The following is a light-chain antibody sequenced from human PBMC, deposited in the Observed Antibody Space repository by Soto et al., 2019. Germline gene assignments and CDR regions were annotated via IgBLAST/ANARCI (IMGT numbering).Light chain of an antibody. V-gene: IGKV1-39*01. CDR3: QQSYSTQYT. CDR1: QSISTY. CDR2: AAS. Sequence: DIQMTQSPSSLSASVGDRVTITCRASQSISTYLKWYQHKPGKAPKVLIYAASSLQSGVPSRFSGSGSGTDFTLTISSLQPEDFATYYCQQSYSTQYTFGQGTKLEIK. J-gene: IGKJ2*01.